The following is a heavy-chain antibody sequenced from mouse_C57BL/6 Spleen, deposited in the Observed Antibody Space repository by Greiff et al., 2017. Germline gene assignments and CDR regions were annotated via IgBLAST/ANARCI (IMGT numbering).Heavy chain of an antibody. CDR1: GFTFSDFY. Sequence: EVKLVESGGGLVQSGRSLRLSCATSGFTFSDFYMEWVRQAPGKGLEWIAASRNKANDYTTEYSASVKGRFIVSRDTSQSILYLQMNALRAEDTAIYYCARENYYGEGFFDYWGQGTTLTVSS. D-gene: IGHD1-2*01. J-gene: IGHJ2*01. CDR2: SRNKANDYTT. CDR3: ARENYYGEGFFDY. V-gene: IGHV7-1*01.